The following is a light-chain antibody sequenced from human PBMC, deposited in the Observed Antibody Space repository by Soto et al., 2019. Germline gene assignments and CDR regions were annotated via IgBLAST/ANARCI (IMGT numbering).Light chain of an antibody. CDR2: EVS. Sequence: QCVLTQPPSASGSPGQSVAISCTGTSSDVGGYNYVSWYQQHPGKAPKLVIYEVSKRPSGVPDRFSGSKSGNTASLTVSGLQAEDEADYYSSSYAGSNNFYVLGTGTKVTVL. V-gene: IGLV2-8*01. CDR1: SSDVGGYNY. CDR3: SSYAGSNNFYV. J-gene: IGLJ1*01.